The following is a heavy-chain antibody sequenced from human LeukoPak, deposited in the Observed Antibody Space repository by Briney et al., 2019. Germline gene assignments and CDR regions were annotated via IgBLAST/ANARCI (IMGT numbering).Heavy chain of an antibody. J-gene: IGHJ3*02. CDR1: GYTFTDYY. Sequence: ASVKVSCKASGYTFTDYYMHWVRQAPGQGLEWMGWINPNSGGTNYAQKFQGRVTMTRDTSISTAYMDLSRLRSDDTAVYYCARVDSGRYHDAIDIWGQGTMVTVSS. V-gene: IGHV1-2*02. CDR3: ARVDSGRYHDAIDI. CDR2: INPNSGGT. D-gene: IGHD1-26*01.